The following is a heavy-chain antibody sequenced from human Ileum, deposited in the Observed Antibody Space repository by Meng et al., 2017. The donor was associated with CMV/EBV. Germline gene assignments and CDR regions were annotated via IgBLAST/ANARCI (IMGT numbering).Heavy chain of an antibody. V-gene: IGHV1-2*02. D-gene: IGHD5-12*01. J-gene: IGHJ4*02. CDR2: IKPHSGDT. Sequence: VQLCQSGTEVKKSGASVKVSCKASGYTFTDYYMHWVRQAPGQGLEWMGWIKPHSGDTKYEKKFQGRVTMTSDTSISTVYMELTRLTPDDTAIYYCAREIIMAARAFGYWGQGTLVTVSS. CDR3: AREIIMAARAFGY. CDR1: GYTFTDYY.